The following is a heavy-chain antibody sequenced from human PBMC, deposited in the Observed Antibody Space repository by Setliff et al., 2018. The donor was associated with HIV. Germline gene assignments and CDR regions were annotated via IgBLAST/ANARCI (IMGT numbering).Heavy chain of an antibody. CDR2: ISSTGTYI. Sequence: GGSLRLSCAASGFNFSSHTMNWIRQAPGKGLEWVSSISSTGTYIYYADSMKGRFTISRDNAKSSLYLQMNSLRPEDTAVYYCAKDFQWSTVNTPLNYQYGMDVWGQGTTVTVSS. J-gene: IGHJ6*02. D-gene: IGHD4-17*01. CDR1: GFNFSSHT. CDR3: AKDFQWSTVNTPLNYQYGMDV. V-gene: IGHV3-21*01.